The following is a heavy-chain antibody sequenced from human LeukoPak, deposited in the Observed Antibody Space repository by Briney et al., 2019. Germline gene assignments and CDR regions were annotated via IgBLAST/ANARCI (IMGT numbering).Heavy chain of an antibody. J-gene: IGHJ4*02. CDR2: IRSKAYGGTT. D-gene: IGHD3-3*01. V-gene: IGHV3-49*03. Sequence: GGSLRLSCTASGFTFGDYAMSWFRQAPGKGLEWVGFIRSKAYGGTTEYAASVKGRFTISRDDSKSIAYLQMNSLKTEDTAVYYCTRDRGVRAIDYWGQGTLVTVSS. CDR1: GFTFGDYA. CDR3: TRDRGVRAIDY.